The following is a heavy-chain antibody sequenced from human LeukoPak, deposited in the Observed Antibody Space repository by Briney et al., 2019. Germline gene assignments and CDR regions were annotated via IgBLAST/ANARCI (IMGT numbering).Heavy chain of an antibody. Sequence: PGGSLRLSCAVSGVTFTNYGMTWVRQAPGKGLEWVGRIKSKTDGGTTDYAAPVKGRFTISRDDSKNTLYLQMNSLKTEDTAVYYCTTDDRIAAAGTGYWGQGTLVTVSS. CDR3: TTDDRIAAAGTGY. J-gene: IGHJ4*02. V-gene: IGHV3-15*01. CDR2: IKSKTDGGTT. D-gene: IGHD6-13*01. CDR1: GVTFTNYG.